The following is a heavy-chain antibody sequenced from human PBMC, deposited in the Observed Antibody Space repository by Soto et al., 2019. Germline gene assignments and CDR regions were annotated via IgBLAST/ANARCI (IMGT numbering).Heavy chain of an antibody. CDR2: ISAYNGNT. J-gene: IGHJ6*03. V-gene: IGHV1-18*01. CDR1: GGTFSSYT. Sequence: ASVKVSCKASGGTFSSYTISWVRQAPGQGLEWMGWISAYNGNTNYAQKLQGRVTMTTDTSTSTAYMELRSLRSDDTAVYYCALTLTGDYADYYYYYMDVWGKGTTVTVSS. D-gene: IGHD4-17*01. CDR3: ALTLTGDYADYYYYYMDV.